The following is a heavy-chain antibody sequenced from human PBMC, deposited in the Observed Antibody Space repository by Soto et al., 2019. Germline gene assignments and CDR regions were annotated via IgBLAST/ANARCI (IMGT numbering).Heavy chain of an antibody. Sequence: ASVKVSCKVSGYTLTELSMHWVRQAPGKGLEWMGGFDPEDGETIYARKFQGRVTINEDTSTDTAYMGLSSLRSEDTAVYYCETVPHAYYESSGYMPLVDPWGQGTLVTFFS. J-gene: IGHJ5*02. CDR1: GYTLTELS. CDR2: FDPEDGET. V-gene: IGHV1-24*01. CDR3: ETVPHAYYESSGYMPLVDP. D-gene: IGHD3-22*01.